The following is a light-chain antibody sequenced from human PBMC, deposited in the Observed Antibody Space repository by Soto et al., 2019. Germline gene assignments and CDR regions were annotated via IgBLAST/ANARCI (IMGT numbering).Light chain of an antibody. CDR2: GAS. V-gene: IGKV3-20*01. CDR1: QSVSSGY. J-gene: IGKJ1*01. CDR3: QQYGSSPWT. Sequence: IVLSQSPGTLALSPGERATLSCRASQSVSSGYLAWYQQKPGQAPRLLIYGASSRATGIPDRFSGSGSGTDFTLTISRLEPEDFAVFYCQQYGSSPWTFGQGTKV.